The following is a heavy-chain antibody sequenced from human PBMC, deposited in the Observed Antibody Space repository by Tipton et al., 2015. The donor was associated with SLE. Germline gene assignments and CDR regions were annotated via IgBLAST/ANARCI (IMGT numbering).Heavy chain of an antibody. Sequence: TLSLTCSVSGYSISSGYYWGWIRQPPGKGLGWFGSICQNGSTYYNASLNRRLTISVDTSKNQFSLKLSSVTAADTAVYYCARVYTTGRVDYWGQGTLVTVSS. CDR3: ARVYTTGRVDY. V-gene: IGHV4-38-2*02. CDR2: ICQNGST. J-gene: IGHJ4*02. CDR1: GYSISSGYY. D-gene: IGHD1-1*01.